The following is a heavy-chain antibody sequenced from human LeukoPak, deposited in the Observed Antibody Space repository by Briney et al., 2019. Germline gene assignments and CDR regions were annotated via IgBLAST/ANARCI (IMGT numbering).Heavy chain of an antibody. J-gene: IGHJ4*02. CDR1: GFTFSSYG. D-gene: IGHD3-22*01. V-gene: IGHV3-30*18. Sequence: PGGSLRLSCAASGFTFSSYGMRWVRQAPGKGLEWVAVISYDGSNKYYADSVKGRFTISRDNSKNTLYLQMNSLRAEDTAVYYCAKDYDSFVFRPSPVGDYWGQGTLVTVSS. CDR2: ISYDGSNK. CDR3: AKDYDSFVFRPSPVGDY.